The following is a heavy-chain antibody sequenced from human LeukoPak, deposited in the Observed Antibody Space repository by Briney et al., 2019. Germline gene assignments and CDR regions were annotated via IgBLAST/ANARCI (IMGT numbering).Heavy chain of an antibody. CDR3: ARHKGRGNVVAPFDY. CDR2: IYPGDSDT. Sequence: GESLQISCKGSGYSFTSYWIGWVRQMPGKGLEWMGIIYPGDSDTRYSPSFQGQVTISADKSISTAYLQWSSLKASDTAMYYCARHKGRGNVVAPFDYWGQGTLVTVSS. J-gene: IGHJ4*02. D-gene: IGHD2-2*01. V-gene: IGHV5-51*01. CDR1: GYSFTSYW.